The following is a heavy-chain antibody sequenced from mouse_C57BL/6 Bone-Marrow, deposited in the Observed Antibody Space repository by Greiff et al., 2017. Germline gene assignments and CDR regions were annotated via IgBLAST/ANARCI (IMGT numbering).Heavy chain of an antibody. CDR1: GFTFSSYA. Sequence: EVMLVESGGGLVKPGGSLKLSCAASGFTFSSYAMSWVRQTPEKRLEWVATISDGGSYTYYPDNVKGRFTISRDNAKNNLYLQMSHLKSEDTAMYYGARALWHWYFDVWGTGTTVTVSS. V-gene: IGHV5-4*03. D-gene: IGHD1-1*01. CDR2: ISDGGSYT. J-gene: IGHJ1*03. CDR3: ARALWHWYFDV.